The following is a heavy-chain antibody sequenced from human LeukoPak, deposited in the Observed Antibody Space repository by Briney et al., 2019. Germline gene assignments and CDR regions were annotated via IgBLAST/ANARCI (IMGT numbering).Heavy chain of an antibody. D-gene: IGHD6-25*01. CDR3: AGQREYYYYYYGMDV. V-gene: IGHV3-23*01. CDR2: ISGSGGSA. Sequence: GGSLRLSCAASGFTFSSYAMSWVRQAPGKGLEWVSAISGSGGSAYYADSVKGRFTISRDNSKNTLYLQMNSLRAEDTAVYYCAGQREYYYYYYGMDVWGQGTTVTVSS. J-gene: IGHJ6*02. CDR1: GFTFSSYA.